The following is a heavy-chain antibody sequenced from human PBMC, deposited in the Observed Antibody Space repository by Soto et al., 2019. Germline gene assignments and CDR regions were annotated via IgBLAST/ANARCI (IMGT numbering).Heavy chain of an antibody. J-gene: IGHJ6*02. CDR2: IMPVFPTP. D-gene: IGHD1-1*01. CDR1: GGTFSTSA. CDR3: ARDKDRLQLGGNYYYILDV. V-gene: IGHV1-69*12. Sequence: QVQLVQSGAEVKKPGSSVKVSCKASGGTFSTSAISWVRQAPGQGLEWVGGIMPVFPTPDYAQNFQGRATITADESTTTAYLELTSLRADDTAVYYCARDKDRLQLGGNYYYILDVWGQGTAITVSS.